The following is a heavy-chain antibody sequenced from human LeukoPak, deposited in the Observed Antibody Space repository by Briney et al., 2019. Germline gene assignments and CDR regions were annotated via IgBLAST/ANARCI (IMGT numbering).Heavy chain of an antibody. Sequence: GGSLRLSCAASGFTFSSYGMHWVRQAPGKGLEWVAVISYDGSNKYYADSVKGRFTISRDNSKNTLYLQMNSLRAEDTAVYHCATDTSSSPLSPLDYWGQGTLVTVSS. J-gene: IGHJ4*02. CDR2: ISYDGSNK. D-gene: IGHD6-6*01. CDR1: GFTFSSYG. V-gene: IGHV3-30*03. CDR3: ATDTSSSPLSPLDY.